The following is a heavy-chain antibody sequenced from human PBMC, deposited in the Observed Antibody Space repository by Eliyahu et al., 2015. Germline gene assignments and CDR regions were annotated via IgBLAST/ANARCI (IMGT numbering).Heavy chain of an antibody. Sequence: QVQLVQSGXEVKKPGASVKVSCKASXYTFTSYXXXWVXQAPGQGLEWMGWIXAHNGNTNYAQKLQGRVTMTTDTSTSTAYMELRSLRSDDTAVYYCARGIRPYYDFWSGYWKADPFDYWGQGTLVTVSS. V-gene: IGHV1-18*01. CDR3: ARGIRPYYDFWSGYWKADPFDY. CDR2: IXAHNGNT. D-gene: IGHD3-3*01. J-gene: IGHJ4*02. CDR1: XYTFTSYX.